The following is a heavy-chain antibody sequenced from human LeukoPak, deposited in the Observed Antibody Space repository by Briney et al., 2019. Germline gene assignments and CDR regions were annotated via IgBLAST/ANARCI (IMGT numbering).Heavy chain of an antibody. J-gene: IGHJ4*02. CDR3: AKALVEARPILFDY. CDR2: ISGSGGST. Sequence: GGSLRLSCAASGFTFSSYAMSWVRQAPGKGLEWVSAISGSGGSTYYADSVKGRFTISRDNTKNTLYVQMNTLRAEDRAVYYCAKALVEARPILFDYWGQGTLVTVSS. D-gene: IGHD1-26*01. V-gene: IGHV3-23*01. CDR1: GFTFSSYA.